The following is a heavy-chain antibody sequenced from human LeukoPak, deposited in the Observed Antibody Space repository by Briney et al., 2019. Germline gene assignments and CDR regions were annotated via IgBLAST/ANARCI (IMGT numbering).Heavy chain of an antibody. CDR2: ITNSGENT. D-gene: IGHD3-16*01. Sequence: PGGSLRLSCAASGFTFSSYAMSWVRQAPGKGLEWVSGITNSGENTYYADSVEGRFTISRDNSKNTLFLEMNSLRVEDTAVYYCAKGRGFRVWDPWDNWGQGTLITVSS. CDR1: GFTFSSYA. V-gene: IGHV3-23*01. CDR3: AKGRGFRVWDPWDN. J-gene: IGHJ4*02.